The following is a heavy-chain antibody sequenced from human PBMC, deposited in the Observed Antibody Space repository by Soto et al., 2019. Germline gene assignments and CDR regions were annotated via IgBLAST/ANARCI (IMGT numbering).Heavy chain of an antibody. J-gene: IGHJ4*02. D-gene: IGHD2-15*01. CDR2: ISAYNGNT. Sequence: QVQLVQSGAEVKKPGASVKVSCRASGYTFTTYGISWMRQAPRQGLEWMGWISAYNGNTNYAQKLQGRVTMTTDTSTSTAYMELRSLRSDDTAVYYCARDHGYCSGGTCYPRYWGQGTLVTVSS. V-gene: IGHV1-18*01. CDR3: ARDHGYCSGGTCYPRY. CDR1: GYTFTTYG.